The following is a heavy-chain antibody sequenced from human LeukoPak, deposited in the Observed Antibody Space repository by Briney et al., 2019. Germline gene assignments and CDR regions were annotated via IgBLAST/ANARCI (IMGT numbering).Heavy chain of an antibody. CDR1: GGSINNFY. CDR3: ARHPPRSLVGETFDY. V-gene: IGHV4-59*08. Sequence: SETLSLTCTVSGGSINNFYWSWIRQSPGMGLEWIGYIYSDGTTNYNPSLKSRVTISVDTFNNQFSLRLISVTAADTAVYYCARHPPRSLVGETFDYWGQGILVTVSS. D-gene: IGHD1-26*01. J-gene: IGHJ4*02. CDR2: IYSDGTT.